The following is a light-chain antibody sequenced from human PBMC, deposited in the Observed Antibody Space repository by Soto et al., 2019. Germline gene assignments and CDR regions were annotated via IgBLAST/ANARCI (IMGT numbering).Light chain of an antibody. CDR2: DVN. CDR1: SSDIGAYNF. V-gene: IGLV2-14*03. CDR3: TSWTTSTTMI. Sequence: QSALTQPDSGSGSPGQSITISFTGTSSDIGAYNFVSWYQQHPVKAPKLMLYDVNIRPSGVSNRVSGSKSGNTASLTISGLQAEDEADYYCTSWTTSTTMIFGGGTKVTVL. J-gene: IGLJ2*01.